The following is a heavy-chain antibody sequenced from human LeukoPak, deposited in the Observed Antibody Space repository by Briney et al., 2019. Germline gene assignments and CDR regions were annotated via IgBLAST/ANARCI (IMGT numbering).Heavy chain of an antibody. J-gene: IGHJ4*02. Sequence: PGGSLRLSCAASGFTFDDYAMHWVRQAPGKGLEWVSGISWNSGSIGYADSVKGRFTISRDNAKNSLYLQMNSLRAEDTALYYCAKARYSGYDYYFDYWGQGTLVTVSS. CDR1: GFTFDDYA. CDR2: ISWNSGSI. D-gene: IGHD5-12*01. CDR3: AKARYSGYDYYFDY. V-gene: IGHV3-9*01.